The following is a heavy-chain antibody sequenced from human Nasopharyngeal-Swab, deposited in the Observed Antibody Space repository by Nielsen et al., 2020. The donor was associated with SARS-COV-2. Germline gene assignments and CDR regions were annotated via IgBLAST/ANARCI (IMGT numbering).Heavy chain of an antibody. CDR2: IGTAGDT. CDR3: ARSKRSIGYCSSTSCYDVDYFDY. V-gene: IGHV3-13*01. CDR1: GFTSLLPS. J-gene: IGHJ4*02. D-gene: IGHD2-2*01. Sequence: GGSLRLSCAASGFTSLLPSLPWVRQATGKGLEWVSAIGTAGDTYYPGSVKGRFTISRENAKNSLYLQMNSLRAGDTAVYYCARSKRSIGYCSSTSCYDVDYFDYWGQGTLVTVSS.